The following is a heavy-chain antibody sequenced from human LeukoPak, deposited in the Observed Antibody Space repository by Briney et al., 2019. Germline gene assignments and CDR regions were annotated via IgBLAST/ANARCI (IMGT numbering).Heavy chain of an antibody. CDR3: ARDEPIAAGFRGWVPFDY. Sequence: ASVKVSCKASGYTFTGYYMHWVRQAPGQGLEWMGWINPNSGGTNYAQKFQGRVTMTRDTSISTAYMELSRLRSDDTAVYYCARDEPIAAGFRGWVPFDYWGQGTLVTVSS. CDR2: INPNSGGT. V-gene: IGHV1-2*02. CDR1: GYTFTGYY. D-gene: IGHD6-25*01. J-gene: IGHJ4*02.